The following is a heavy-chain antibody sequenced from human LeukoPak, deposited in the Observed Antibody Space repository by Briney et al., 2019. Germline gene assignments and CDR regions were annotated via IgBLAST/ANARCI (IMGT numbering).Heavy chain of an antibody. Sequence: SETLSLTCTVSGGSISSSSYYWGWIRQPPRKGLEWIGSIYYSGSTYYNPSLKSRVTISLDTSTNQFSLKLSSVTAADTAVYYCARLVVTNDAFAIWGQGTMVTVSS. V-gene: IGHV4-39*01. J-gene: IGHJ3*02. CDR1: GGSISSSSYY. D-gene: IGHD4-23*01. CDR3: ARLVVTNDAFAI. CDR2: IYYSGST.